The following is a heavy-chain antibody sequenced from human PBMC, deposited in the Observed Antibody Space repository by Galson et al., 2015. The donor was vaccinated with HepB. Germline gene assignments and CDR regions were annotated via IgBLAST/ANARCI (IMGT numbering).Heavy chain of an antibody. Sequence: SLRLSCAASGFTFSDYYMTWIRQAPGKGLEWVSYISRSGSTIYNADSVKGRFTLSRDNAKNSLYLQMNSLRAEDTAVYYCARHKDPYNWLDPWGQGTLVTVSS. J-gene: IGHJ5*02. CDR3: ARHKDPYNWLDP. V-gene: IGHV3-11*01. CDR1: GFTFSDYY. CDR2: ISRSGSTI.